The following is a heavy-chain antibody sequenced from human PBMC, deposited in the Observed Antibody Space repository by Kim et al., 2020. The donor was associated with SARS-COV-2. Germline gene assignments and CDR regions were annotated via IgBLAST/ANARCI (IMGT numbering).Heavy chain of an antibody. V-gene: IGHV4-4*07. CDR1: GGSISSYF. Sequence: SETLSLTCTVSGGSISSYFWSWIRQPAGKGLEWIGRVHSSGTTHYNPSLNSRVTMSADTSKNQFSLKLSSVTAADTAIYYCARSPRDSNYVDYWGQGTLVTVSS. D-gene: IGHD4-4*01. J-gene: IGHJ4*02. CDR3: ARSPRDSNYVDY. CDR2: VHSSGTT.